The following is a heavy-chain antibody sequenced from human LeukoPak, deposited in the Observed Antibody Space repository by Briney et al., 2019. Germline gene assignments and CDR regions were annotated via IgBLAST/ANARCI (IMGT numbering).Heavy chain of an antibody. CDR1: GYYISDGFY. Sequence: SETLSLTCTVSGYYISDGFYWDWIRPTPGKGLEWIGSIFHSGTTYYNPSLKSRVTISVDTSKNQFSLKLSSVTAADTAVYYCARAIVGITIFGVVIVGRDYYYMDVWGKGTTVTVSS. D-gene: IGHD3-3*01. CDR2: IFHSGTT. CDR3: ARAIVGITIFGVVIVGRDYYYMDV. J-gene: IGHJ6*03. V-gene: IGHV4-38-2*02.